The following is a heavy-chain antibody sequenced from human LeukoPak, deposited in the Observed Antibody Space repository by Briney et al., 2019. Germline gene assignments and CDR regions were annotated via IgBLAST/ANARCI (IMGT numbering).Heavy chain of an antibody. Sequence: PGGSLRLSCAASGFNFSSYWMSWVRQAAGKGLEWMANIKQDGNKKYYVDSVKGRFTISRDNAKNSLYLQMKSLRAEDTAVYYCARDLVGGDYWGQGTLVTVSS. CDR1: GFNFSSYW. CDR3: ARDLVGGDY. D-gene: IGHD3-16*01. J-gene: IGHJ4*02. CDR2: IKQDGNKK. V-gene: IGHV3-7*01.